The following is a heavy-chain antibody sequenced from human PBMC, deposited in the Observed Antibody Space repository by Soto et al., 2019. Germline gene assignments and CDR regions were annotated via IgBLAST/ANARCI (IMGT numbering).Heavy chain of an antibody. CDR1: GGSISSGGYY. D-gene: IGHD3-3*01. V-gene: IGHV4-31*03. J-gene: IGHJ4*02. Sequence: QVQLQESGPGLVKPSQTLSLTCTVSGGSISSGGYYWSWIRQHPGKGLEWIGYIYYSGSTYYNPSLKGRVTISVDTSKNQFSLKLSSVTAADTAVYYCARANMDDFWSGIDYWGQGTLVTVSS. CDR3: ARANMDDFWSGIDY. CDR2: IYYSGST.